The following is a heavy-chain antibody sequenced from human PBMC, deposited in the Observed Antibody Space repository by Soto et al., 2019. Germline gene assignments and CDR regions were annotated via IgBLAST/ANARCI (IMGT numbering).Heavy chain of an antibody. D-gene: IGHD6-13*01. CDR3: ARGWSIAAANWFDP. V-gene: IGHV4-59*01. CDR1: GGSISSYY. CDR2: IYYSGST. J-gene: IGHJ5*02. Sequence: SETLSLTCTVSGGSISSYYWSWIRQPPGKGLEWIGYIYYSGSTNYNPSLKSRVTISVDTSKNQFSLKLSSVTAADTTVYYCARGWSIAAANWFDPWGQGTLVTVSS.